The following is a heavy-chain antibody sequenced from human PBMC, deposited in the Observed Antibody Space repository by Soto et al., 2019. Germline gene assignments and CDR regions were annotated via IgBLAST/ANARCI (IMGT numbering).Heavy chain of an antibody. V-gene: IGHV4-39*01. CDR3: ARTYCSSTSCSHDAFDI. CDR2: IYYSGST. CDR1: GGSISSSSYY. Sequence: QLQLQESGPGLVKPSETLSLTCTVSGGSISSSSYYWGWIRQPPGKGLEWIGSIYYSGSTYYNPSLKSRVTISVDTSKNQFSLKLSSVTAADTAVYYCARTYCSSTSCSHDAFDIWGQGTMVTVSS. J-gene: IGHJ3*02. D-gene: IGHD2-2*01.